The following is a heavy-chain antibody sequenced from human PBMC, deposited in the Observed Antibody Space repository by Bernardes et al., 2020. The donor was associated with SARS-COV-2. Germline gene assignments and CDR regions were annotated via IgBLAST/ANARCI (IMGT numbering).Heavy chain of an antibody. J-gene: IGHJ4*02. CDR1: GFTFSSYS. CDR2: ISSSSSTI. D-gene: IGHD3-22*01. V-gene: IGHV3-48*01. Sequence: GGSLRLSCAASGFTFSSYSMNWVRQAPGKGLEWVSYISSSSSTIYYADSVKGRFTISRDNAKNSLYLQMNSLRAEDTAVYYCARDDDSSGYYRYFDYWGQGTLVTVSS. CDR3: ARDDDSSGYYRYFDY.